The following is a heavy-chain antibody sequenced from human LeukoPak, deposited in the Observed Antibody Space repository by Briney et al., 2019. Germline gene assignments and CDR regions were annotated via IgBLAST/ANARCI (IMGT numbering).Heavy chain of an antibody. CDR1: GFTFSSYS. J-gene: IGHJ4*02. D-gene: IGHD3-10*01. CDR3: ARDSDLYYYGSGKS. CDR2: ISSSSSTI. V-gene: IGHV3-48*01. Sequence: PGGSLRLYCAASGFTFSSYSMNWVRQAPGKGLEWVSYISSSSSTIYYADSVKGRFTISRDNAKNSLYLQMNSLRAEDTAVYYCARDSDLYYYGSGKSWGQGTLVTVSS.